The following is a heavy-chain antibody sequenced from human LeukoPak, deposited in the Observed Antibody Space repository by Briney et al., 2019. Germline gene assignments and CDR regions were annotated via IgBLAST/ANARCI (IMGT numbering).Heavy chain of an antibody. J-gene: IGHJ4*02. CDR2: IRYDESDK. V-gene: IGHV3-30*02. Sequence: PGGSLRLSCAASGFTFSSYGMHWVRQAPGKGLEWVAFIRYDESDKYYADSVKGRFTISRDNAKNSLYLQMNSLRAEDTAVYYCARDWGYGGPGGWGQGTLVTVSS. D-gene: IGHD4-23*01. CDR1: GFTFSSYG. CDR3: ARDWGYGGPGG.